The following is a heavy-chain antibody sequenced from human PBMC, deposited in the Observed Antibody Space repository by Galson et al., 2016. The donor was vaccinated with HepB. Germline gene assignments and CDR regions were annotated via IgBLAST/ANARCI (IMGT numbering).Heavy chain of an antibody. CDR2: IYSGGAT. V-gene: IGHV3-66*01. D-gene: IGHD3-16*01. CDR3: AILATFGGPITKN. J-gene: IGHJ4*02. Sequence: SLRLSCAVSGFTVSSNYMSWVRQAPGKGLEWVSLIYSGGATHYADSVKGRFTISRDKSKNTVYLQMNNLRAEDTAVYYCAILATFGGPITKNWGQGTRVTVSS. CDR1: GFTVSSNY.